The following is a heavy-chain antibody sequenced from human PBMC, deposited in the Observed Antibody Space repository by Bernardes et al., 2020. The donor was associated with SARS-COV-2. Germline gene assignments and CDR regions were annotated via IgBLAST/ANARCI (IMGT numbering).Heavy chain of an antibody. J-gene: IGHJ3*02. CDR1: GGSISSSSYY. CDR2: IYYSGST. V-gene: IGHV4-39*01. Sequence: SETLSLTCTVSGGSISSSSYYWGWIRQPPGKGLEWIGSIYYSGSTYYNPSLKSRVTISVDTSKNQFSLKLSSVTAADTAVYYCARQEPFRYYDSSGYFGDAFDIWGQGTMVTVSS. CDR3: ARQEPFRYYDSSGYFGDAFDI. D-gene: IGHD3-22*01.